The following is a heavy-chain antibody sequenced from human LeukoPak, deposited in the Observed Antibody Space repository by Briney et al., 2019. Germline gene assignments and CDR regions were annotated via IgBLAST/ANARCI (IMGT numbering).Heavy chain of an antibody. CDR3: ARVVYSSGCFDY. CDR1: GGSISSYY. D-gene: IGHD6-19*01. CDR2: IYYSGST. J-gene: IGHJ4*02. V-gene: IGHV4-59*01. Sequence: SETLCLTCTVSGGSISSYYWSWIRQPPGKGLEWIGYIYYSGSTNYNPSLKSRVTISVDTSKNQFSLKLSSVTAADTAVYYCARVVYSSGCFDYWGQGTLVTVSS.